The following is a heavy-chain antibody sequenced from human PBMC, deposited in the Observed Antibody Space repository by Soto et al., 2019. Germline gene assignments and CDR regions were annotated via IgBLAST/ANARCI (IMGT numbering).Heavy chain of an antibody. V-gene: IGHV4-61*01. D-gene: IGHD6-19*01. J-gene: IGHJ5*02. Sequence: QVQLQESGPGLVKPSETLSLTCTVSGGSVSSGSYYWSWIRQPPGKGLEWIGYIYYSGSTNYNPSLKSRVTISVDTSKNQFSLKLSSVTAADTAVYYCARTASSGWHQTRYNWFDPWGQGTLVTVSS. CDR1: GGSVSSGSYY. CDR2: IYYSGST. CDR3: ARTASSGWHQTRYNWFDP.